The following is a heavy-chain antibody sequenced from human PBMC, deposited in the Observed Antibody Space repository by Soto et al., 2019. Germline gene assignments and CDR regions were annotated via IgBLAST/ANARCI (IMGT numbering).Heavy chain of an antibody. V-gene: IGHV4-28*03. D-gene: IGHD1-7*01. CDR1: GYSISSSNW. CDR2: IYYSGST. Sequence: NPXETLSLTCAVSGYSISSSNWWGWIRQPPVKGLEWIGYIYYSGSTYYNPSLKSRVTMSVDTSKNQFSLKLSSVTAVDTAVYYCARAQLRNSAWYFDLWGRGTLVTVSS. CDR3: ARAQLRNSAWYFDL. J-gene: IGHJ2*01.